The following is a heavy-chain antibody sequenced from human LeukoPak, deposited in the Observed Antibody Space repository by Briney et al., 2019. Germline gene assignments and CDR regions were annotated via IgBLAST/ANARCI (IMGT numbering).Heavy chain of an antibody. D-gene: IGHD3-22*01. CDR3: ARAPDYYDSSGYSLDFDY. CDR1: GDSVSSNSAA. Sequence: SQTLSLTCAISGDSVSSNSAAWNWIRQSPSRSLEWLARTYYRSKWYNDYAVSVKSRITINPDTSKNQFSLQLNSVTPEDTAVYYCARAPDYYDSSGYSLDFDYWGQGTLVTVSS. CDR2: TYYRSKWYN. V-gene: IGHV6-1*01. J-gene: IGHJ4*02.